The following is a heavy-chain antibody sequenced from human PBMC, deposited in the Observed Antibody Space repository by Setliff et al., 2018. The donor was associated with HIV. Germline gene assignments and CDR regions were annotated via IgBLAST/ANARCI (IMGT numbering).Heavy chain of an antibody. J-gene: IGHJ2*01. CDR2: IHHRGST. D-gene: IGHD3-16*01. V-gene: IGHV4-4*02. CDR3: ASRRGGLYWYFDL. Sequence: SETLSLTCAVSGGSISSSNWWSWVRQPPGKGLEWIGEIHHRGSTNYNPSLKSRVTISVDKTKNQFSLKLSSVTAADTAVYYCASRRGGLYWYFDLWGRGTLVTVSS. CDR1: GGSISSSNW.